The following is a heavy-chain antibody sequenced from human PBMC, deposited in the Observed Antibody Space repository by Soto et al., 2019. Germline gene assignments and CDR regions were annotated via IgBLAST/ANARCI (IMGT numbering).Heavy chain of an antibody. CDR2: ISAYNGNT. CDR3: ASGVGATWGYYYYYGMDV. V-gene: IGHV1-18*01. CDR1: GYTFTRSG. J-gene: IGHJ6*02. Sequence: GASGKVSCKASGYTFTRSGIRWGRQAPGQRVEWMGWISAYNGNTNYAQKLQGRVTMTTDTSTSTAYMELRSLRSDDTAVYYCASGVGATWGYYYYYGMDVWGQGTTVTVSS. D-gene: IGHD1-26*01.